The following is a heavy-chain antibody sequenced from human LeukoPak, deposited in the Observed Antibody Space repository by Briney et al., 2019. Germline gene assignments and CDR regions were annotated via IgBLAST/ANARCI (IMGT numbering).Heavy chain of an antibody. V-gene: IGHV1-18*01. Sequence: ASVKVSCKASGYTFTSYGISWVRQAPGQGLEWMGWISAYNGNTNYAQKLQGRVTMTTDTSTSTAYMELRSLRSDDTAVYYCARELAGYSSDGGGFDYWGQGTLVTVSS. CDR2: ISAYNGNT. J-gene: IGHJ4*02. D-gene: IGHD6-25*01. CDR3: ARELAGYSSDGGGFDY. CDR1: GYTFTSYG.